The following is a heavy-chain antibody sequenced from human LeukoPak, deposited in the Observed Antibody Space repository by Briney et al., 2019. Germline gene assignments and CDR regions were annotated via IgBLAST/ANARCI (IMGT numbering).Heavy chain of an antibody. D-gene: IGHD2-2*01. Sequence: SGGSLRLSCAASGFTFSSYSMNWVRQAPGKGLEWVSSISSSSSYIYYADSVKGRFTISRDNAKNSLYLQMNSLRAEDTAVYYCAGTLDAEFFAEYFQHWGQGALVTVSS. J-gene: IGHJ1*01. V-gene: IGHV3-21*01. CDR3: AGTLDAEFFAEYFQH. CDR2: ISSSSSYI. CDR1: GFTFSSYS.